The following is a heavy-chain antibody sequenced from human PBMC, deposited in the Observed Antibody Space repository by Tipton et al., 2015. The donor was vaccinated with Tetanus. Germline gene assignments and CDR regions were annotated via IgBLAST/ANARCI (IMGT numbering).Heavy chain of an antibody. J-gene: IGHJ4*02. CDR3: ARAHCTDGVCNFDF. Sequence: QLVQSGGEVKKPGESLKISCKGSGYIFNNYWIGWVRQKPGKGLEWMGIIYPGDSDTRYSPSFRGQVTISVDKSINTAYPQWSSLKASDTSMFYCARAHCTDGVCNFDFWGQGALVTVAS. V-gene: IGHV5-51*01. CDR2: IYPGDSDT. CDR1: GYIFNNYW. D-gene: IGHD2-8*01.